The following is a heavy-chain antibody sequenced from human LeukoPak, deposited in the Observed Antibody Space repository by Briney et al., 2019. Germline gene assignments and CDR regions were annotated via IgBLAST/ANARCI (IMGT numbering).Heavy chain of an antibody. J-gene: IGHJ5*02. D-gene: IGHD6-13*01. V-gene: IGHV4-34*01. CDR3: ARVGKYSSSWYIDWFDP. CDR1: GGSFSGYY. Sequence: SETLSLTCAVYGGSFSGYYWSWIRQPPGKGLEWIGEINHSGSTNYNPSLKSRVTISVDTSKNQFSLKLSSVTAADTAVYYCARVGKYSSSWYIDWFDPWGQGTLVTVSS. CDR2: INHSGST.